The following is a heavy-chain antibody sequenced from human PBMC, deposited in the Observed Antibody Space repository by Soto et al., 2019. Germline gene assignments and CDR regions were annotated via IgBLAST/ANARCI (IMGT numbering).Heavy chain of an antibody. Sequence: GGSLRLSCVASGFTFSSYGIHWVRQAPGKGLEWVGVISSDGKTKYYADSVKGRFTISRDNSKNTLHLQMDSLRPEDTAVYYCAKEVAVAGDLDYWGHGTLVTVS. D-gene: IGHD6-19*01. CDR3: AKEVAVAGDLDY. CDR2: ISSDGKTK. J-gene: IGHJ4*01. V-gene: IGHV3-30*18. CDR1: GFTFSSYG.